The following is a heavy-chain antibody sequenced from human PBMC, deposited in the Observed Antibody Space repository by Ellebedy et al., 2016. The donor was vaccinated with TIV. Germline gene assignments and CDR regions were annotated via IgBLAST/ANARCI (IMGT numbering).Heavy chain of an antibody. CDR1: GFTFGIYA. Sequence: GGSLRLSCVASGFTFGIYAMSWVRQAPGKGLEWVSAITISGGTTFYAGSVKGRFSISRDNSKNTLYLQMNSLRAEDTAVYYCARDGENRGGSYEAYWGQGTLVTVSS. J-gene: IGHJ4*02. CDR3: ARDGENRGGSYEAY. D-gene: IGHD1-26*01. CDR2: ITISGGTT. V-gene: IGHV3-23*01.